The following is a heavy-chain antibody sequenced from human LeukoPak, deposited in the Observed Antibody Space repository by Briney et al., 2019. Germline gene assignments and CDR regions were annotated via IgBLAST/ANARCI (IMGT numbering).Heavy chain of an antibody. CDR2: ISSISSYI. D-gene: IGHD3-22*01. CDR3: ARGTEGSGYSLSYYGMDV. J-gene: IGHJ6*02. Sequence: SGGSLRLSCAASGFTFSSYSMNWVRQAPGKGLEWVSSISSISSYIYYADSVKGRFTISRDNAKNSLYLQMNSLRAEDTAVYYCARGTEGSGYSLSYYGMDVWGQGTTVTVSS. V-gene: IGHV3-21*01. CDR1: GFTFSSYS.